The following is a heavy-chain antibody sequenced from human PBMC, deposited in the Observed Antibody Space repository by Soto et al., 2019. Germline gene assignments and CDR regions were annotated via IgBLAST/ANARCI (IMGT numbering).Heavy chain of an antibody. J-gene: IGHJ5*02. CDR2: IYYSGST. CDR3: ASFSGGYCSSTSCYFGGPALT. CDR1: GGSISSYY. V-gene: IGHV4-59*01. Sequence: SETLSLTCTVSGGSISSYYWSWIRQPPGKGLEWIGYIYYSGSTNYNPSLKSRVTISVDTSKNQFSLKLSSVTAADTAVYYCASFSGGYCSSTSCYFGGPALTWGQGTLVTVSS. D-gene: IGHD2-2*01.